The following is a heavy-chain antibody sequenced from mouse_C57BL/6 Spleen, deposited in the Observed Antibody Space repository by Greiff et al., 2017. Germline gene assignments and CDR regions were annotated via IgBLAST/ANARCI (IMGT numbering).Heavy chain of an antibody. CDR1: GYAFSSYW. V-gene: IGHV1-80*01. CDR2: IYPGDGDT. CDR3: ARRDDYEDAMDY. Sequence: VQLQQSGAELVKPGASVKISCKASGYAFSSYWMNWVKQRPGKGLEWIGQIYPGDGDTNYNGKFKGKATLTADKSSSTAYMQLSSLTSEDSAVYFCARRDDYEDAMDYWGQGTSVTVSS. J-gene: IGHJ4*01. D-gene: IGHD2-4*01.